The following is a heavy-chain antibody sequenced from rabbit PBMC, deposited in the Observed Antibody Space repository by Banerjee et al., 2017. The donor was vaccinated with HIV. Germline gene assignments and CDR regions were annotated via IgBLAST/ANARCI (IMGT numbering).Heavy chain of an antibody. CDR2: IYGDSSGST. CDR3: ARAGYYTYGGTRYPYEFNL. D-gene: IGHD6-1*01. CDR1: GFSFSSSYY. V-gene: IGHV1S45*01. J-gene: IGHJ4*01. Sequence: QEQLVESGGGLVQPEGSLTLTCTASGFSFSSSYYMCWVRQAPGKGLEWIACIYGDSSGSTYYASWAKGRFTISKTSSTTVTLQVTSLTAADTATYFCARAGYYTYGGTRYPYEFNLRGPGTLVTVS.